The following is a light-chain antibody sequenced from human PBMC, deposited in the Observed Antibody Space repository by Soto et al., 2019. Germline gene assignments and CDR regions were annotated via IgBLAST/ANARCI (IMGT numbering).Light chain of an antibody. CDR3: QHYHRYPYP. V-gene: IGKV1-5*01. Sequence: DLQMTNSPSTLSASVGDRVTITCRASQSIGGWLAWYQQRPGKAPRLLIYDASSVERGVPSTFSGSRAGTKVTLAISSLQPEDFATYDWQHYHRYPYPVGQGTTVDIK. CDR1: QSIGGW. CDR2: DAS. J-gene: IGKJ2*01.